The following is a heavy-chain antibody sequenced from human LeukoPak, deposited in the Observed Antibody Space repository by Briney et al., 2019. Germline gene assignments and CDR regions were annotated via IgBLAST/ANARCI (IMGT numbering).Heavy chain of an antibody. J-gene: IGHJ4*02. Sequence: GGSLRLSCAASGFTFSSYSMNWVRQAPGKGLEWVSSISSSSSYIYYADSVKGRFTISRDNTKNSLYLQMNSLRAEDTAVYYCAEQGIAAEGGYWGQGTLVTVSS. CDR2: ISSSSSYI. CDR3: AEQGIAAEGGY. D-gene: IGHD6-13*01. CDR1: GFTFSSYS. V-gene: IGHV3-21*01.